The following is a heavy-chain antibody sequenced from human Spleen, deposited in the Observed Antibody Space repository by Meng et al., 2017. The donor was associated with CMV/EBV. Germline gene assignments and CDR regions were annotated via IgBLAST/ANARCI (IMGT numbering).Heavy chain of an antibody. Sequence: SLTCAVSGGSISNNNWWTWVRQSPGKGLEWIGEIYRTGTTNYNPSLKSRVTISLDKSKNHFSLKLSSVTAADTAIYYCARDSGNYFDSWGQGTLVTVSS. CDR3: ARDSGNYFDS. V-gene: IGHV4-4*02. CDR1: GGSISNNNW. D-gene: IGHD1-26*01. CDR2: IYRTGTT. J-gene: IGHJ4*02.